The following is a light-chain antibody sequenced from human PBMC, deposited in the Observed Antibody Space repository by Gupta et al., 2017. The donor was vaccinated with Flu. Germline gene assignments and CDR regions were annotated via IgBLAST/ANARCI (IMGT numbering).Light chain of an antibody. Sequence: DIQMTQSPASLSASVGDRVTITCRASQTIRSYLNWYQQRPGKAPKLLIYAVSTLHGGVPSRFSGSGSGTDFTLTITKLQPEDVATYYCQQTNRAPRTFGQGTKVEIK. CDR1: QTIRSY. CDR3: QQTNRAPRT. J-gene: IGKJ1*01. V-gene: IGKV1-39*01. CDR2: AVS.